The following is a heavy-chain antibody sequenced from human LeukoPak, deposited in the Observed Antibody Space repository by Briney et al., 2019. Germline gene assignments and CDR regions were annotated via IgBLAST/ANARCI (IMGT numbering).Heavy chain of an antibody. CDR3: ARLRYLRGYYDSSGYFPY. Sequence: PSETLSLTCAVYGGSFSGYYWSWIRQPPGKGLEWIGEISHSGSTNYNPSLKSRVTISVDTSKNQFSLRLSSVTAADTAVYYCARLRYLRGYYDSSGYFPYWGQGTLVTVSS. CDR1: GGSFSGYY. J-gene: IGHJ4*02. CDR2: ISHSGST. V-gene: IGHV4-34*01. D-gene: IGHD3-22*01.